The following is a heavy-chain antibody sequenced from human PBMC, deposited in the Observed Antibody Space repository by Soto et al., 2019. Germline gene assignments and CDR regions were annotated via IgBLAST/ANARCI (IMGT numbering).Heavy chain of an antibody. J-gene: IGHJ5*02. CDR3: AKDPQVGATWFDP. V-gene: IGHV3-30*18. Sequence: QVQLVESGGGVVQPGRSLRLSCAASGFTFSSYGMHWVRQAPGKGLEWVAVISYDGSNKYYADSVKGRFTISRDNSKNTLYLQMNSLRAEDTAVYYCAKDPQVGATWFDPWGQGTLVTVSS. D-gene: IGHD1-26*01. CDR1: GFTFSSYG. CDR2: ISYDGSNK.